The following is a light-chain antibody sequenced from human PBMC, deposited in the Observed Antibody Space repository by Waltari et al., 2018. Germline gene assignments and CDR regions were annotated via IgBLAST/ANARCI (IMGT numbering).Light chain of an antibody. CDR3: QQYHNWPPWA. Sequence: EIVLLQSPATLSVSPGGRATLSCRASQSVSGNLAWYQQKPGQAPRLLLYGASSRATGIPARFSGSGSGTDFTLTINSLQPEDFALYYCQQYHNWPPWAFGQGTKVEIK. V-gene: IGKV3-15*01. J-gene: IGKJ1*01. CDR1: QSVSGN. CDR2: GAS.